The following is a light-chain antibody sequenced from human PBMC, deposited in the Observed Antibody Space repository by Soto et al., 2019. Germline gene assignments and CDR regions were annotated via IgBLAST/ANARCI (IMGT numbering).Light chain of an antibody. CDR1: QSVSSNH. J-gene: IGKJ1*01. CDR2: GGS. Sequence: DIVLTQSPGTLSLSPGGRDSLXRRASQSVSSNHLAWYQQKPGQAPRLLIYGGSSRATGIPVRFSGSGSETDFTLTITRLEPEDFAVYYCQQYSSSRTFGQGTKVDNK. CDR3: QQYSSSRT. V-gene: IGKV3-20*01.